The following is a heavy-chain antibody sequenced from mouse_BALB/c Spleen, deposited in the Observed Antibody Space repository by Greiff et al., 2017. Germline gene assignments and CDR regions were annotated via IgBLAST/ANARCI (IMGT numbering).Heavy chain of an antibody. V-gene: IGHV5-9-3*01. CDR1: GFTFSSYA. CDR2: ISSGGSYT. J-gene: IGHJ3*01. D-gene: IGHD2-10*02. CDR3: ARKYGNA. Sequence: EVKLVESGGGLVKPGGSLKLSCAASGFTFSSYAMSWVRQTPEKRLEWVATISSGGSYTYYPDSVKGRFTISRDNAKNTLYLQMSSLRSEDTAMYYCARKYGNAWGQGTLVTVSA.